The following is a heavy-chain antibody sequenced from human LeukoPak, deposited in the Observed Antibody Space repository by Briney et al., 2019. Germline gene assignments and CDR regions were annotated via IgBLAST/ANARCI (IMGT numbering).Heavy chain of an antibody. CDR3: ARVYYYDNSGYGKDYFDY. CDR2: IYYSGST. Sequence: PSQTLSLTCTVSGGSISSGDYYWSWIRQPPGKGLEWIGYIYYSGSTYYNPSLKSRVTISVDTSKNQFSLKLSPVTAADTAVYYCARVYYYDNSGYGKDYFDYWGQGTLVTVSS. J-gene: IGHJ4*02. D-gene: IGHD3-22*01. CDR1: GGSISSGDYY. V-gene: IGHV4-30-4*01.